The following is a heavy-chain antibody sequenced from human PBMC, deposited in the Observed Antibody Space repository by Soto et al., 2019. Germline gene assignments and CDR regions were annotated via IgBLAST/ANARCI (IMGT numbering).Heavy chain of an antibody. D-gene: IGHD2-2*01. CDR2: IYSGGST. CDR3: ASYPYCSSTSCAYGAFDI. J-gene: IGHJ3*02. V-gene: IGHV3-53*01. CDR1: GFTVSSNY. Sequence: GGSLRLSCAASGFTVSSNYMSWVRQAPGKGLEWVSVIYSGGSTYYADSVKGRFTISRDNSKNTLYLQMNSLRAEETAVYYCASYPYCSSTSCAYGAFDIWGQGTMVTVSS.